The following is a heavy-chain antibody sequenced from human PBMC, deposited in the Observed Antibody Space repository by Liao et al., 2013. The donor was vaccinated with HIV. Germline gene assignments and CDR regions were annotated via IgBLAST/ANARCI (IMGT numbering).Heavy chain of an antibody. CDR1: GGSISSGSYY. CDR2: IYTSGST. Sequence: QVQLQESGPGLVKPSQTLSLTCTVSGGSISSGSYYWSWIRQPAGKGLEWIGRIYTSGSTNYNPSLKSRVTISVDTSKNQFSLKLSSVTAADTAVYYCARGKXWLQFYYWGQGTLVTVSS. CDR3: ARGKXWLQFYY. J-gene: IGHJ4*02. V-gene: IGHV4-61*02. D-gene: IGHD5-24*01.